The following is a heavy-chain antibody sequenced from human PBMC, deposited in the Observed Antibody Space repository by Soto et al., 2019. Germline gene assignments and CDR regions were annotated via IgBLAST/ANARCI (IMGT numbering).Heavy chain of an antibody. CDR2: ISSNGGST. V-gene: IGHV3-64*01. D-gene: IGHD6-19*01. CDR1: GFTFSRYA. Sequence: PGESLRLSCAASGFTFSRYAMDWVLQAPGIGLEYVSAISSNGGSTYYANSVKGRFTISRDNSKNTLYLQMGSLRAEDMAVYYCARGIAVERYFDYWGQGT. CDR3: ARGIAVERYFDY. J-gene: IGHJ4*02.